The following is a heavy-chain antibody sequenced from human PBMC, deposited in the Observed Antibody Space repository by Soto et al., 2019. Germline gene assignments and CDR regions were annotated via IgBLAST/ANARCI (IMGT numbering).Heavy chain of an antibody. CDR1: GFTFTSSA. V-gene: IGHV1-58*01. CDR2: IVVGSGNT. J-gene: IGHJ4*02. Sequence: SVKVSCKASGFTFTSSAVQWVRQARGQRLEWIGWIVVGSGNTNYAQKFQERVTITRDMSTSTAYMELSSLRSEDTAVYYCAAESIPYSSGWPLWGQATLVTVSS. D-gene: IGHD6-19*01. CDR3: AAESIPYSSGWPL.